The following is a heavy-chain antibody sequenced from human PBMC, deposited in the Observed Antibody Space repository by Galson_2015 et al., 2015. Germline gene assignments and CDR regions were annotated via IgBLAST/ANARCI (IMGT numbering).Heavy chain of an antibody. D-gene: IGHD3-22*01. CDR3: ARLEFSLPRSGYYSPDAFDI. CDR2: IYSGGST. Sequence: SLRLCCAASGFTVSSNYMSWVRQAPGKGLEWVSVIYSGGSTYYADSVKGRFTISRDNSKNTPYLQMNSLRAKYTAVYYCARLEFSLPRSGYYSPDAFDIWGQGTMVTVSS. CDR1: GFTVSSNY. J-gene: IGHJ3*02. V-gene: IGHV3-53*01.